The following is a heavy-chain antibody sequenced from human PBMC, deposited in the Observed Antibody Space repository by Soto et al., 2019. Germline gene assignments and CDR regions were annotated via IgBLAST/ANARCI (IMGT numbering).Heavy chain of an antibody. D-gene: IGHD3-10*01. CDR2: INAGNGNT. J-gene: IGHJ3*02. Sequence: QVQLVQSGAEVKKPGASVKVSCKASGYTFTSYAMHWVRQAPGQRLEWMGWINAGNGNTKYSQKFQGRVTITRDTSASTADMELSSMRSEDTAVYYCARYGGMVRGVSAFDIWGQGTMVTVSS. V-gene: IGHV1-3*01. CDR3: ARYGGMVRGVSAFDI. CDR1: GYTFTSYA.